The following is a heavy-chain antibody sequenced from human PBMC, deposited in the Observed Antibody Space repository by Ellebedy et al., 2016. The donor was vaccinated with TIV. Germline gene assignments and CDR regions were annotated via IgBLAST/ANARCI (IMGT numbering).Heavy chain of an antibody. Sequence: GESLKISCAASGFTFTNYWMSWVRQAPGKGLEWVANIKQDGSVKYYVDSVKGRFTISRDNAKNSLYLQMNSLRAEDTALYYCAKGLFGDDLYYMDVWGKGTTVTVSS. D-gene: IGHD4-17*01. CDR2: IKQDGSVK. J-gene: IGHJ6*03. V-gene: IGHV3-7*03. CDR1: GFTFTNYW. CDR3: AKGLFGDDLYYMDV.